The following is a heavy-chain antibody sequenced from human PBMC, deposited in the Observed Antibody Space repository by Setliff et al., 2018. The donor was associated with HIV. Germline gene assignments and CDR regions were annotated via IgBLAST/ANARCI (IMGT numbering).Heavy chain of an antibody. CDR3: ATGPLDY. CDR1: GIIFTDAW. CDR2: IKHNSDGGTT. J-gene: IGHJ4*02. Sequence: GGSLRLSCTTSGIIFTDAWMNWVRRAPGEGLEWVGLIKHNSDGGTTDFAAPVKGRFTISRDDSKNTVYLQMNSLKIDDTGLYYCATGPLDYWGQGTLVTVSS. V-gene: IGHV3-15*07.